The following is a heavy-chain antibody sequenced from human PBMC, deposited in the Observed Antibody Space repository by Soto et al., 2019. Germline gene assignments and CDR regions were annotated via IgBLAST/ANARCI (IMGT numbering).Heavy chain of an antibody. D-gene: IGHD1-26*01. Sequence: GGSLRLSCAASGFTFSSYAMSWVRQAPGKGLEWVSAISGSGGSTYYADSVKGRFTISRDNSKNTLYLQMNSLRAEDTAVYYCAKVYLRRPNVSRGQTGRIVGATDAFDIWGQGTMVTVSS. J-gene: IGHJ3*02. CDR1: GFTFSSYA. CDR3: AKVYLRRPNVSRGQTGRIVGATDAFDI. CDR2: ISGSGGST. V-gene: IGHV3-23*01.